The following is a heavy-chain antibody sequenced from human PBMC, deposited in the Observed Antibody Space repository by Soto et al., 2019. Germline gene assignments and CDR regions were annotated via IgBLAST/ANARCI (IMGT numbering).Heavy chain of an antibody. J-gene: IGHJ6*02. Sequence: GGSLRLSCAASGFTFSSYAMSWVRQAPGKGLEWVSAISGSGGSTYYADSVKGRFTISRDNSKNTLYLQMNSLRAEDTAVYYCAKDFLDPSYYYYGMDVWGQGTTVTVSS. CDR2: ISGSGGST. V-gene: IGHV3-23*01. CDR3: AKDFLDPSYYYYGMDV. CDR1: GFTFSSYA. D-gene: IGHD3-9*01.